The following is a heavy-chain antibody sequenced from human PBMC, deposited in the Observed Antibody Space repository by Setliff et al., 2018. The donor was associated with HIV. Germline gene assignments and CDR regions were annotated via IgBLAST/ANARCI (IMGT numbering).Heavy chain of an antibody. CDR1: GGSISSGSYY. V-gene: IGHV4-39*07. CDR3: ARGAPYGSGRHRWNS. CDR2: IYFSGTT. Sequence: PSETLSLTCTVSGGSISSGSYYWGWIRQPPGKGLEWIGSIYFSGTTYYNPSLTSRVTISVDTSKNKFSLRLTSVTAADTALYYCARGAPYGSGRHRWNSWGQGTLVTVSS. D-gene: IGHD3-10*01. J-gene: IGHJ4*02.